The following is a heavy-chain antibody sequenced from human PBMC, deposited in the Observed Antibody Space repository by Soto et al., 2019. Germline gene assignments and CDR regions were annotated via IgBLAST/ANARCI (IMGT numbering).Heavy chain of an antibody. J-gene: IGHJ6*02. CDR3: ARESIAARSRAGYYYYYGMDV. CDR1: GGTFSSYA. D-gene: IGHD6-6*01. CDR2: IIPIFGTA. Sequence: AASVKVSCKASGGTFSSYAISWVRRAPGQGLEWMGGIIPIFGTANYAQKFQGRVTITADESTSTAYMELSSLRSEDTAVYYCARESIAARSRAGYYYYYGMDVWGQGTTVTVSS. V-gene: IGHV1-69*13.